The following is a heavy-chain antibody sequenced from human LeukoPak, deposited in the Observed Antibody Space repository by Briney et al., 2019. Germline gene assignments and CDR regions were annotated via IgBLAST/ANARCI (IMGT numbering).Heavy chain of an antibody. Sequence: GASLRLSCAASGFTFDDYAMHWVRQAPGKGLEWVSGISWNSGSIGYADSVKGRFTISRDNAKNSLYLQMNSLRAEDTALYYCAKDSTITVTTSGLDYWGQGTLVTVSS. J-gene: IGHJ4*02. CDR2: ISWNSGSI. V-gene: IGHV3-9*01. CDR3: AKDSTITVTTSGLDY. D-gene: IGHD4-17*01. CDR1: GFTFDDYA.